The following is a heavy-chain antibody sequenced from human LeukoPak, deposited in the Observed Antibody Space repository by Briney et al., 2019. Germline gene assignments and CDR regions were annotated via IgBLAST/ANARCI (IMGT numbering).Heavy chain of an antibody. CDR2: IYYSGST. J-gene: IGHJ5*02. CDR3: ASLHGYGSGRP. Sequence: SSETLSLTCTVSGGSISSSSYYWGWIRQPPGKGLEYIGSIYYSGSTYYNPSLKSRVTISVDTSKNQFSLKLSSVTAADTAVYYCASLHGYGSGRPWGQGTLVTVSS. V-gene: IGHV4-39*01. D-gene: IGHD3-10*01. CDR1: GGSISSSSYY.